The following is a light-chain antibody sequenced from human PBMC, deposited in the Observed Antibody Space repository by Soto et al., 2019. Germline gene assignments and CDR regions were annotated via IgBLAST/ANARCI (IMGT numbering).Light chain of an antibody. CDR3: QSYDSSLSGFV. J-gene: IGLJ1*01. V-gene: IGLV1-40*01. Sequence: QSVLTQPPSVSAAPGQRVTISCTGGSSNFGAGYDVHWYQQFPGTAPKLLIFGDANRPSGVPDRFSGSKSGTSASLAITGLQADDEAVYYCQSYDSSLSGFVFGTGTKVTVL. CDR1: SSNFGAGYD. CDR2: GDA.